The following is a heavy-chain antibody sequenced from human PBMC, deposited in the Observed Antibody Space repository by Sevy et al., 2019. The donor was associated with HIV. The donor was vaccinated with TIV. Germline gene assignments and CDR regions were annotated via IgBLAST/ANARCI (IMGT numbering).Heavy chain of an antibody. V-gene: IGHV4-34*01. J-gene: IGHJ4*02. D-gene: IGHD6-19*01. CDR2: INHSGST. Sequence: SETLSLTCAVYGGSFSGYYWNCIRQPPGKGLEWIGEINHSGSTNYNPSLKSRVTISVDTSNNQFSLKLSSVTAADTAVYYCARYRVAGNFDYWGQGTLVTVSS. CDR1: GGSFSGYY. CDR3: ARYRVAGNFDY.